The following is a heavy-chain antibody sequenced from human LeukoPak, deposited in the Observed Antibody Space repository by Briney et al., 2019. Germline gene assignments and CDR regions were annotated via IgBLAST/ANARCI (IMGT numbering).Heavy chain of an antibody. CDR1: GGSISSRNW. CDR3: AREGSGYSSEFDS. CDR2: IYPSGTT. J-gene: IGHJ4*02. Sequence: SETLSLTCAVSGGSISSRNWWSWIRQPPGKGLEWIGEIYPSGTTNYNPSLKSRVSISIDKSNDQFSLNLSSVTAADTALYYCAREGSGYSSEFDSWGQGTLVTVSS. D-gene: IGHD3-3*01. V-gene: IGHV4-4*02.